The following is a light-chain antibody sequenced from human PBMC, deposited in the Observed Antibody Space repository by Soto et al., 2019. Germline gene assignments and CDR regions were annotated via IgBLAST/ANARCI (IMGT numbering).Light chain of an antibody. CDR1: RRDVGGYNY. Sequence: QSVLTQPASVSGSPGQSITISCTGTRRDVGGYNYVSWYQQYPGKSPKLLIYEVTHRPSGVSNRFSGSKSGNTASLTISGLQAEDEADYYCSSYTISNTLPFVFGTGTMLTVL. J-gene: IGLJ1*01. CDR2: EVT. V-gene: IGLV2-14*01. CDR3: SSYTISNTLPFV.